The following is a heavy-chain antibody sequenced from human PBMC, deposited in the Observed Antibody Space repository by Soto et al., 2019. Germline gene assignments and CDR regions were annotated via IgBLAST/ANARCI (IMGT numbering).Heavy chain of an antibody. Sequence: QITLRESGPTRVKPTQTLTLTCTFSGFSLSARPVAVGWIRQPPGKALERLALIYWYDDKRYSPSLMSRLTITKDTSKNQVVLTMTKMDPLDTAIYYCVHRAGIDGNWNGGYFDYWGQGALVTVSS. J-gene: IGHJ4*02. CDR2: IYWYDDK. CDR3: VHRAGIDGNWNGGYFDY. CDR1: GFSLSARPVA. V-gene: IGHV2-5*01. D-gene: IGHD1-1*01.